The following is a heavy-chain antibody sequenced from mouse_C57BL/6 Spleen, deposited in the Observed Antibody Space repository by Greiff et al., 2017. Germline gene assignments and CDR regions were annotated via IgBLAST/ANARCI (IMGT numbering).Heavy chain of an antibody. D-gene: IGHD3-3*01. Sequence: QVQLQQPGAELVKPGASVKLSCKASGYTFTSYWMHWVKQRPGQGLERIGMIHPNSGSTNYNEKFKSKATLTVDKSSSTAYMQLSSLTSEDSAVYYCARSRDTWFAYWGQGTLVTVSA. CDR3: ARSRDTWFAY. CDR1: GYTFTSYW. CDR2: IHPNSGST. V-gene: IGHV1-64*01. J-gene: IGHJ3*01.